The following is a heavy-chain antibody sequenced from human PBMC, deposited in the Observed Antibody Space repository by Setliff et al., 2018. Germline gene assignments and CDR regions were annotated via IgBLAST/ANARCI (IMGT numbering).Heavy chain of an antibody. J-gene: IGHJ3*02. CDR3: ARPRYSSTWYEVGAFDI. Sequence: PGESLKISCKGYGYKFTSNWIAWVRQTPGKGLEWMGFIYPGDSDTKYSPSFRGQVTISADKSVSTAYLQWNSLKASDTAMYYCARPRYSSTWYEVGAFDIWGQGTMVTVSS. CDR1: GYKFTSNW. CDR2: IYPGDSDT. V-gene: IGHV5-51*01. D-gene: IGHD6-13*01.